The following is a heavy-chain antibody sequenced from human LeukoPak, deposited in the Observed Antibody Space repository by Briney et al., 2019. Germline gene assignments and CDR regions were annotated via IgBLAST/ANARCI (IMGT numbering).Heavy chain of an antibody. CDR2: IYYSGST. CDR3: ARASEGYYYYYMDV. CDR1: GGSISSYF. D-gene: IGHD1-14*01. J-gene: IGHJ6*03. V-gene: IGHV4-59*01. Sequence: SSETLSLTCTVSGGSISSYFWSWIRRPPGKGLQWIGYIYYSGSTIYNPSLKSRVTISVDTSKNQFSLKLSSVTAADTAVYYCARASEGYYYYYMDVWGKGTTVTISS.